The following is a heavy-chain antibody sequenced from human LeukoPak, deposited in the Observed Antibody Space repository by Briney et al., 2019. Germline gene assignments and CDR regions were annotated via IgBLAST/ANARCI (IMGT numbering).Heavy chain of an antibody. V-gene: IGHV3-11*01. Sequence: GGSLRLSCAASGFTFSDYYMSWLRQAPGKGLEWVSYISSSGSTIYYADSVKGRFTISRDNAKNSLYLQMNSLRAEDTAVYYCARDRSSSVVAAAGTSGYWGQGTLVTVSS. J-gene: IGHJ4*02. CDR2: ISSSGSTI. D-gene: IGHD6-13*01. CDR1: GFTFSDYY. CDR3: ARDRSSSVVAAAGTSGY.